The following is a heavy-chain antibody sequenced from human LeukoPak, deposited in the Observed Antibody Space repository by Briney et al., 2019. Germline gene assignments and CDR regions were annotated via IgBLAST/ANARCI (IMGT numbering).Heavy chain of an antibody. CDR2: IYYSGST. J-gene: IGHJ4*02. CDR3: ARDLWSSGYSYGFSFGH. Sequence: PSETLSLTCTVSGGSISSYYWSWIRQPPGKGLEWIGYIYYSGSTNYNPSLKSRVTISVDTSKNQFSLKLSSVTAADTVVYYCARDLWSSGYSYGFSFGHWGQGTLVTVSS. CDR1: GGSISSYY. V-gene: IGHV4-59*01. D-gene: IGHD5-18*01.